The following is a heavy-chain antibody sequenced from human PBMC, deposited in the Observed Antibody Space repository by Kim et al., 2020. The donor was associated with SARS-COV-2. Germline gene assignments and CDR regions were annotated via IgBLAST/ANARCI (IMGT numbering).Heavy chain of an antibody. Sequence: YYADSVKGRFTISRDNSKNTLYLQMNSLRAEDTAVYYCARASASRSGLDYWGQGTLVTVSS. D-gene: IGHD2-15*01. V-gene: IGHV3-53*01. CDR3: ARASASRSGLDY. J-gene: IGHJ4*02.